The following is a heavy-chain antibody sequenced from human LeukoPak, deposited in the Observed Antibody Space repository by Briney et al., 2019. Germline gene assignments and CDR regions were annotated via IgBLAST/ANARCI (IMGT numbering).Heavy chain of an antibody. Sequence: SETLSLTCTVSGGSISSYYWSGIRQPPGKGLEWIGYIYYSGSTNYNPSLKSRVTISVDTSKNQFSLKLSSVTAADTAVYYCARSGSSGWFGEDGMDVWGQGTTVTVSS. J-gene: IGHJ6*02. CDR1: GGSISSYY. CDR3: ARSGSSGWFGEDGMDV. D-gene: IGHD3-10*01. V-gene: IGHV4-59*08. CDR2: IYYSGST.